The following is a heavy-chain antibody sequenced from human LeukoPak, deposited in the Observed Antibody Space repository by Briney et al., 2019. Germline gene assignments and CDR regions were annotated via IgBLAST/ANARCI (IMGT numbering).Heavy chain of an antibody. D-gene: IGHD2-2*01. J-gene: IGHJ5*02. CDR2: MNANNGNT. V-gene: IGHV1-8*01. Sequence: ASVKVPCKASGYTFTSYDINWVRQAPGQGLEWMGWMNANNGNTGYAQKFQGRVTMTRSSSISTAYMELNSLRSDDTAVYYCAREYCSSTSCSGGWWFDPWGQGTLVTVSS. CDR3: AREYCSSTSCSGGWWFDP. CDR1: GYTFTSYD.